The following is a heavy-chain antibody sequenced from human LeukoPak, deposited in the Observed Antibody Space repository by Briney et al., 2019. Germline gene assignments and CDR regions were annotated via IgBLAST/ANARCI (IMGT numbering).Heavy chain of an antibody. V-gene: IGHV4-34*01. Sequence: SETLSLTCAVYSGSFSGYYRSWICQPLGKGLEWIGEINHSGSTNYNPSLKSRVTISVDTSKNQFSLKLSSVTAADTAVYYCARVRDGSGSSVFDYWGQGTLLTVPS. D-gene: IGHD3-10*01. CDR2: INHSGST. CDR1: SGSFSGYY. J-gene: IGHJ4*02. CDR3: ARVRDGSGSSVFDY.